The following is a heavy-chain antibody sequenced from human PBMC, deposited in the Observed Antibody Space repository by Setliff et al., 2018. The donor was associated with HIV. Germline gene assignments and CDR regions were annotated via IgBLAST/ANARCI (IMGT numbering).Heavy chain of an antibody. Sequence: SCAASGFAFTTYAMSWVRQAPGKGLEWVSGICTSGDSTYYADSVKGRFTISRDFSKSTLFLQMNSLRAEDSAIYYCVKRRGGSCYSAMAVWGQGTTVTVSS. D-gene: IGHD2-15*01. J-gene: IGHJ6*02. CDR3: VKRRGGSCYSAMAV. V-gene: IGHV3-23*01. CDR1: GFAFTTYA. CDR2: ICTSGDST.